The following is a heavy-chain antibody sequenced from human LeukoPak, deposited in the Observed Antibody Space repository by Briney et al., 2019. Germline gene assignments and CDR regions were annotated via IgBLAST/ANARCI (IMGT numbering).Heavy chain of an antibody. CDR2: ISSSGSTI. CDR3: ARDEEWLLSYYFDY. D-gene: IGHD3-3*01. V-gene: IGHV3-11*01. Sequence: GGSPRLSCAASGFTFSDYYMSWTRQAPGKGLEWVSYISSSGSTIYYADSVKGRFTISRDNAKNSLYLQMNSLRAEDTAVYYCARDEEWLLSYYFDYWGQGTLVTVSS. J-gene: IGHJ4*02. CDR1: GFTFSDYY.